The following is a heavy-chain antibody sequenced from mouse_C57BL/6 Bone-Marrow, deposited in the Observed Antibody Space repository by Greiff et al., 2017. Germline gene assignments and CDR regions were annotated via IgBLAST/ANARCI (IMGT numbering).Heavy chain of an antibody. J-gene: IGHJ3*01. D-gene: IGHD1-1*01. CDR3: ARVRDYYGSSYPFAY. Sequence: VKLMESGAELARPGASVKLSCKASGYTFTSYGISWVKQRTGQGLEWIGEIYPRSGNTYYNEKFKGKATLTADKSSSTAYMELRSLTSEDSAVYFWARVRDYYGSSYPFAYWGQGTLVTVSA. CDR1: GYTFTSYG. V-gene: IGHV1-81*01. CDR2: IYPRSGNT.